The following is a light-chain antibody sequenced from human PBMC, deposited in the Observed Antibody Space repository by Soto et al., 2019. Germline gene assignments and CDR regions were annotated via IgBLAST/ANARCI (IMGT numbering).Light chain of an antibody. Sequence: IVMTQSPLSLPVTPGEPASISCRSSQSLLHSNGFNYLDWYVQKPGQSPQLLISLASTRASGVPDRFSGSASGTDFTLNISRVEAEDVGGYYCMQALQAWTFGQGTKVEIK. V-gene: IGKV2-28*01. CDR2: LAS. J-gene: IGKJ1*01. CDR1: QSLLHSNGFNY. CDR3: MQALQAWT.